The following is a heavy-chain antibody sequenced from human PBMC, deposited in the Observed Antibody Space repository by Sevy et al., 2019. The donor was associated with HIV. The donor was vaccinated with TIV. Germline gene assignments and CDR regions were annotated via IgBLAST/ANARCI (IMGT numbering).Heavy chain of an antibody. CDR2: IHPVDSET. D-gene: IGHD2-15*01. CDR3: ARRSIVVVVGAPHHHAFDI. V-gene: IGHV5-51*01. J-gene: IGHJ3*02. Sequence: GESLKISCKGSGYIFPSYWIGWVRQMPGKGLEWMGIIHPVDSETRYSPSFQGLVTISADKSTGTAYLQWSSLQASDTAMYYCARRSIVVVVGAPHHHAFDIWGQGTMVTVSS. CDR1: GYIFPSYW.